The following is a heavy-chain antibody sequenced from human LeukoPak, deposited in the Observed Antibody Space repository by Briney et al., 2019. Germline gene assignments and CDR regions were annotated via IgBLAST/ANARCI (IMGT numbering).Heavy chain of an antibody. CDR1: GFTFSSYG. D-gene: IGHD2-2*01. J-gene: IGHJ4*02. V-gene: IGHV3-30*03. Sequence: GRSLRLSCAASGFTFSSYGMHWVRQAPGKGLEWGAVISYDGSNKYYADYVKGRFTISRDNSKNTLYLQMNSLRAEDTAVYYCARVQGYCSSTSCTGLDYWGQGTLVTVSS. CDR2: ISYDGSNK. CDR3: ARVQGYCSSTSCTGLDY.